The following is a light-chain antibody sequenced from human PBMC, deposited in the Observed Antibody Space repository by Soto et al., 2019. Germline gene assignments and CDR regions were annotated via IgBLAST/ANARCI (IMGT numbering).Light chain of an antibody. J-gene: IGLJ3*02. CDR1: NSDIETYNL. CDR2: EAY. Sequence: QSVLTQPASVSGSPGQSITISCTGTNSDIETYNLVSWYQQHPGKAPKLIIYEAYKRPLGLSNHFSGSRSGNTASLTISGLQAEDEADYYCCSYAGGYTWVFGGGTKVTVL. V-gene: IGLV2-23*01. CDR3: CSYAGGYTWV.